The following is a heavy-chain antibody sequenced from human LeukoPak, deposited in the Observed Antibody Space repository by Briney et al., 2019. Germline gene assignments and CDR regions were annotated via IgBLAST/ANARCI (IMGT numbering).Heavy chain of an antibody. CDR3: AREVVYSSGWNAFDI. Sequence: GGSLRLSCAASGFTFSSYSMNWVRQAPGKGLEGVSSISSSSSYIYYADSVKGRFTISRDNAKNSLYLQMNSLRAEDTAVYYCAREVVYSSGWNAFDIWGQGTMVTVSS. V-gene: IGHV3-21*01. J-gene: IGHJ3*02. CDR1: GFTFSSYS. D-gene: IGHD6-19*01. CDR2: ISSSSSYI.